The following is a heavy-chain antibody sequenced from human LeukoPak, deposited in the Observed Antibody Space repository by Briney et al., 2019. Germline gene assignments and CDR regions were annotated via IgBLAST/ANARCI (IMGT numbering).Heavy chain of an antibody. V-gene: IGHV1-46*01. CDR1: GYTFTSYY. D-gene: IGHD3-22*01. CDR2: INPSGGST. Sequence: GASVKVSCKASGYTFTSYYMHWVRQAPGQGLEWMGIINPSGGSTSYARKFQGRVTMTRDTSTSTVYMELSSLRSEDTAVYYCARPAGKTYYYDSSGPPVGLHFDYWGQGTLVTVSS. CDR3: ARPAGKTYYYDSSGPPVGLHFDY. J-gene: IGHJ4*02.